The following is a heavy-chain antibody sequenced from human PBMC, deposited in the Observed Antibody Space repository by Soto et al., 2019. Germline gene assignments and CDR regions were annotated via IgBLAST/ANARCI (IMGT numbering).Heavy chain of an antibody. J-gene: IGHJ4*02. CDR3: ARDFAYGSGSYFDY. D-gene: IGHD3-10*01. V-gene: IGHV3-33*01. CDR2: IWYDGSNK. Sequence: QVQLVESGGGVVQPGRSLRVSCAASGFTFSNYGMHWVRQAPGKGLEWVAVIWYDGSNKYYADSVKGRFTISRDNSKNTLYLQMNSLRAEDTAVYYCARDFAYGSGSYFDYWGQGTLVTVSS. CDR1: GFTFSNYG.